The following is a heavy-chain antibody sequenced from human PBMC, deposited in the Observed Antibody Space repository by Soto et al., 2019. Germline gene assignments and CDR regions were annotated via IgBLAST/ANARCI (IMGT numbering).Heavy chain of an antibody. D-gene: IGHD4-4*01. V-gene: IGHV4-59*01. CDR3: RGARPSLQEFDY. CDR1: GGSISNYY. Sequence: QVQLQESGPGLVKPSETLSLTCTVSGGSISNYYWNWIRQTPGKGLEWIGYIDYSGKTNYNPSLKSRFTISVDTSKNQVSLHVSSVTAADSAVYYCRGARPSLQEFDYWGQGTLVTVSS. J-gene: IGHJ4*02. CDR2: IDYSGKT.